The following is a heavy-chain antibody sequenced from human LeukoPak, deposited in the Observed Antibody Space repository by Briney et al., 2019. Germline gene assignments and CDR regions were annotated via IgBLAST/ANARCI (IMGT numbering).Heavy chain of an antibody. V-gene: IGHV3-21*01. Sequence: PGGSLRVSSAAPGFTFSSYSMNWVREAPGKGLEWVSSISSSSSYIYYADSVKGRFTISRANAKNSLYLQMNSLRAEDTAVYYCARGGYCSSTSCYFWFDPWGQGTLVTVSS. J-gene: IGHJ5*02. CDR1: GFTFSSYS. D-gene: IGHD2-2*01. CDR3: ARGGYCSSTSCYFWFDP. CDR2: ISSSSSYI.